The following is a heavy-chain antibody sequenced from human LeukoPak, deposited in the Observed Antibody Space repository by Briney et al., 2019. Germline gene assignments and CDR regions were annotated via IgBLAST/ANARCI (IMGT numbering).Heavy chain of an antibody. CDR3: ARAPNYYDSSGYYPNFDC. V-gene: IGHV4-39*07. CDR1: GGSISSSSYY. Sequence: SETLSLTCTVSGGSISSSSYYWGWIRQPPGKGLEWIGSIYYSGSKYYNPTLKSRVTISVDTSKNQFSLKLSSVTAADTAVYYCARAPNYYDSSGYYPNFDCWGQGTLATVS. J-gene: IGHJ4*02. CDR2: IYYSGSK. D-gene: IGHD3-22*01.